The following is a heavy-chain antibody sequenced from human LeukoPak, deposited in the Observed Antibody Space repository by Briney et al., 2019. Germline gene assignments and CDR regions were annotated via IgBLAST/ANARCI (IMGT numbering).Heavy chain of an antibody. CDR2: IKQDGSEK. Sequence: GGSLRLSCAASGFTFSSYWMSWVRQAPGKGLEWVANIKQDGSEKYYVDSVKGRFTISRDNAKNSLYLQMNSLRSEDTAVYYCATLGYDFWSGHYIWFDPWGQGTLVTVSS. CDR3: ATLGYDFWSGHYIWFDP. V-gene: IGHV3-7*03. J-gene: IGHJ5*02. D-gene: IGHD3-3*01. CDR1: GFTFSSYW.